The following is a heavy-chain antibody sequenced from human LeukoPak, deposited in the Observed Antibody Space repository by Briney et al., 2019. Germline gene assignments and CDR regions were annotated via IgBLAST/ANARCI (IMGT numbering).Heavy chain of an antibody. J-gene: IGHJ4*02. Sequence: GGSLRLSCAASGFTFNSYVMHWVRQAPGKGLEWVAVISYDGSNKYYADSVKGRFTISRDNSKNTLYLQMNSLRAEDTAVYYCARDRRHSSGWYAYWGQGTLVTVSS. D-gene: IGHD6-19*01. CDR1: GFTFNSYV. V-gene: IGHV3-30*04. CDR2: ISYDGSNK. CDR3: ARDRRHSSGWYAY.